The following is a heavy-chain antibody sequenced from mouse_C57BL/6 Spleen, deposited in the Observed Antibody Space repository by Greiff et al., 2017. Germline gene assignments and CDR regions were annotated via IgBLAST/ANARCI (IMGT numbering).Heavy chain of an antibody. CDR2: IYPGSGST. D-gene: IGHD2-2*01. CDR1: GYTFTSYW. V-gene: IGHV1-55*01. Sequence: QVQLQQPGAELVKPGASVKMSCKASGYTFTSYWITWVKQRPGQGLEWIGDIYPGSGSTNYNEKFKSKATLTVDTSSSTAYMQLSSLTSEDSAVFYCARLDYGYDEEGFDYWGQGTTLTVSS. CDR3: ARLDYGYDEEGFDY. J-gene: IGHJ2*01.